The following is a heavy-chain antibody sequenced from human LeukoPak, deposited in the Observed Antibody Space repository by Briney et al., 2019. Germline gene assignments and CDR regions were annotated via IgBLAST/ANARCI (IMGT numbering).Heavy chain of an antibody. CDR2: IYYSGST. Sequence: PSETLSLTCTVSGGSISSYYWSWIRQPPGKGLEWIGYIYYSGSTNYNPSLKSRVTISVDTSKNQFSLKLSSVTAADTAVYHCARGSGAAAFDWGQGTLVTVSS. J-gene: IGHJ4*02. CDR3: ARGSGAAAFD. CDR1: GGSISSYY. V-gene: IGHV4-59*01. D-gene: IGHD6-13*01.